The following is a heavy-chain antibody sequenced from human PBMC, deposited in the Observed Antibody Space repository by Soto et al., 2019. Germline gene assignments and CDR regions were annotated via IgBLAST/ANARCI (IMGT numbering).Heavy chain of an antibody. D-gene: IGHD3-22*01. J-gene: IGHJ4*02. CDR2: ISYDGSNK. CDR3: AREGTTMI. V-gene: IGHV3-30-3*01. CDR1: GFTFSSYA. Sequence: PGGSLRLSCAASGFTFSSYAMHWVRQAPGKGLEWVAVISYDGSNKYYADSVKGRFTISRDNSRNTLYLQMNSLRAEDTAVYYCAREGTTMIWGQGTLVTVSS.